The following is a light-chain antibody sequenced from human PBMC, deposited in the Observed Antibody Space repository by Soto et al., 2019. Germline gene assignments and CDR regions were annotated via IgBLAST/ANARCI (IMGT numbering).Light chain of an antibody. CDR3: QQYHSWPAT. J-gene: IGKJ4*01. Sequence: DIQMTQSPSSLSASVGDTVTITCRASQDIGNFFAWFQQKPGTAPKCLISAASSLQSGVPSKFSVSGSGTDINLTINSLQPEDVATYYCQQYHSWPATFGGGTKVEI. CDR2: AAS. V-gene: IGKV1-16*02. CDR1: QDIGNF.